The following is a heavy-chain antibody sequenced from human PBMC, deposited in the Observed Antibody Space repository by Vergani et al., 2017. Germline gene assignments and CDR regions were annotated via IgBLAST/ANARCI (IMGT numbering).Heavy chain of an antibody. CDR1: GYSISSGYY. CDR2: IYHSGST. Sequence: QVQLQESGPGLVKPSETLSLTCAVSGYSISSGYYWCWIRQPPGKGLEWIGSIYHSGSTYYNPSLKSRVTISVDTSKNQFSLKLSSVTAADTAVYYCAHVPYSYGVFDYWGQGTLVTVSS. J-gene: IGHJ4*02. D-gene: IGHD5-18*01. V-gene: IGHV4-38-2*01. CDR3: AHVPYSYGVFDY.